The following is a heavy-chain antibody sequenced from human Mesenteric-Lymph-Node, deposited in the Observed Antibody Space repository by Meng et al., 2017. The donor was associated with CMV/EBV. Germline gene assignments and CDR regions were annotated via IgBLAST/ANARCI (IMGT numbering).Heavy chain of an antibody. CDR1: GFTFSSYA. CDR2: IYSGGSST. J-gene: IGHJ4*02. CDR3: AIPASGGASFDS. Sequence: GESLKISCAASGFTFSSYAMSWVRQAPGKGLEWVSVIYSGGSSTYYADSVKGRFTISRDNSKNTLYLQMNSLRVEDTAVYYCAIPASGGASFDSWGQGTLVTVSS. D-gene: IGHD1-26*01. V-gene: IGHV3-23*03.